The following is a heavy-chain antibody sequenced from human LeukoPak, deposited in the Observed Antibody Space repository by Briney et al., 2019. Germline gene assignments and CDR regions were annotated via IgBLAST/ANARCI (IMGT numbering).Heavy chain of an antibody. CDR2: ISAYNGNT. Sequence: GASVKVSCKASGYTFTSYDVSWVRQAPGQGLEWMGWISAYNGNTNYTQKLQGRVTMTTDTSTSTAYMELRSLRSDDTAVYYCARGGYCSSTSCLQYNWFDPWGQGTLVTVSS. J-gene: IGHJ5*02. V-gene: IGHV1-18*01. CDR1: GYTFTSYD. D-gene: IGHD2-2*01. CDR3: ARGGYCSSTSCLQYNWFDP.